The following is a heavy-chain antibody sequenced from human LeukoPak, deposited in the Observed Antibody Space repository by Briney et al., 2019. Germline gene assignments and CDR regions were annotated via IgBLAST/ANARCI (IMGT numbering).Heavy chain of an antibody. Sequence: GGSLGLSCAASGFTFSSNYMSWVRQAPGKGLEGVSVIYSGGSTYYAASVKGRFTISRDNSKNTLYLQMNSLRAEDTAVYYCARISGYSYVPYYFDYWGQGTLVTVSS. V-gene: IGHV3-66*02. D-gene: IGHD5-18*01. CDR3: ARISGYSYVPYYFDY. J-gene: IGHJ4*02. CDR2: IYSGGST. CDR1: GFTFSSNY.